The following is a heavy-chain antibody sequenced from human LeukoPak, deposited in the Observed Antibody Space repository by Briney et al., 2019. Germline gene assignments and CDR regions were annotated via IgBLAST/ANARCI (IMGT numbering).Heavy chain of an antibody. V-gene: IGHV1-69*13. J-gene: IGHJ3*02. CDR1: GGTFNSYA. CDR3: ARGTTVTTAVLVPNDAFDI. Sequence: ASVKVSCKASGGTFNSYAINWVRQAPGQGLEWMGGSIPMFGTTNFAPEFQGRVTITADEFTSTAYMELTSLKSEDTAVYYCARGTTVTTAVLVPNDAFDIWGQGTMVTVSS. D-gene: IGHD4-17*01. CDR2: SIPMFGTT.